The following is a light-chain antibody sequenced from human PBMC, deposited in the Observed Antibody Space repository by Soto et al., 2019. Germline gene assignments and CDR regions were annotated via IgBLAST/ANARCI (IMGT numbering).Light chain of an antibody. Sequence: EIVLAQSPATLSLSPGEIATLSFSASQSVSISLAWYQQKPGQAPRLLIYDASNRATGVPARFSGSGSGTDFTLTVSSLEPEDFALYYCQQRSNWPPEITFGQGTRLEIK. J-gene: IGKJ5*01. CDR3: QQRSNWPPEIT. CDR2: DAS. V-gene: IGKV3-11*01. CDR1: QSVSIS.